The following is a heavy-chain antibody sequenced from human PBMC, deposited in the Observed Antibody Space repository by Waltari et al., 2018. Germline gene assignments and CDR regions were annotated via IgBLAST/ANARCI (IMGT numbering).Heavy chain of an antibody. J-gene: IGHJ6*03. V-gene: IGHV1-8*03. CDR2: MNPNSGNT. CDR1: GYTFTSYD. CDR3: ARVVGVPGYYYYYMDV. D-gene: IGHD1-26*01. Sequence: QVQLVQSGAEVKKPGASVKVSCKASGYTFTSYDINWVRQATGQGLEWSGWMNPNSGNTGYSQSFQGRVTITSNTSISTAYMELSSLRSEDTAVYYCARVVGVPGYYYYYMDVWGKGTTVTVSS.